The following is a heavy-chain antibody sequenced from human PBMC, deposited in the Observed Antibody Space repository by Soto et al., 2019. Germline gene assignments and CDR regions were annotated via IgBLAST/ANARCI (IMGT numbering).Heavy chain of an antibody. CDR1: GFTFSSYA. D-gene: IGHD3-3*01. CDR2: ISGSGGST. CDR3: ANPSDFWSGLSYYGMDV. V-gene: IGHV3-23*01. Sequence: PGGSLRLSCAASGFTFSSYAMSWVRQAPGKGLEWVSAISGSGGSTYYADSVKGRFTISRDNSKNTLYLQMNSLRAEDTAVYYCANPSDFWSGLSYYGMDVWGQGTTVTVSS. J-gene: IGHJ6*02.